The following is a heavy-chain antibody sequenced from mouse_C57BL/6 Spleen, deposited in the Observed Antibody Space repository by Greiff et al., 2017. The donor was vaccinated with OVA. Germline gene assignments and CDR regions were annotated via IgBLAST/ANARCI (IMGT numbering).Heavy chain of an antibody. Sequence: QVQLQQSGAELVKPGASVKISCKASGYAFSSYWMNWVKQRPGKGLEWIGQIYPGDGDTTYNGKFKGKATLTADKSSSPAYMQLSSLTSEDSAVYFFARLDYSNYTSWFAYWGQGTLVTVSA. CDR2: IYPGDGDT. V-gene: IGHV1-80*01. J-gene: IGHJ3*01. CDR3: ARLDYSNYTSWFAY. D-gene: IGHD2-5*01. CDR1: GYAFSSYW.